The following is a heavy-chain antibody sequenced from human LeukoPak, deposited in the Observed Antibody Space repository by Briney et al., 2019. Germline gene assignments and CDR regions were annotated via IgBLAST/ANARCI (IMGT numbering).Heavy chain of an antibody. J-gene: IGHJ4*02. CDR1: GFTFSSYG. Sequence: GSLRLSCAASGFTFSSYGMHWVRQAPGKGLEWVAVIWYDGSNKYYADSVKGRFTISRDNSKNMLYLQMNSLRAEDTAVYYCAKDLVGYYDSSGWPHHFDYWGQGTLVTVSS. D-gene: IGHD3-22*01. V-gene: IGHV3-33*06. CDR2: IWYDGSNK. CDR3: AKDLVGYYDSSGWPHHFDY.